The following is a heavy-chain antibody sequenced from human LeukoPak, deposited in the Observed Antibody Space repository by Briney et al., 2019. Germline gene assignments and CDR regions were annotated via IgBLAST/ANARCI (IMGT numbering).Heavy chain of an antibody. D-gene: IGHD5-12*01. J-gene: IGHJ6*02. Sequence: SETLSLTCNVFGGSISGYYWSWIWQPAGKGLEWIGRLYGSATIKYNPSLRSRLSLSGDTSKNQFSLKLSSVTAADTAVYYCAREARLASAAGLDVWGQGTMVTVS. CDR2: LYGSATI. CDR1: GGSISGYY. CDR3: AREARLASAAGLDV. V-gene: IGHV4-4*07.